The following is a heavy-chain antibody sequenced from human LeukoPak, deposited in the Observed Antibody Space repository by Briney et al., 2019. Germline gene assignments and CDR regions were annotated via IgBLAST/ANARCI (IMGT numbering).Heavy chain of an antibody. D-gene: IGHD5-24*01. J-gene: IGHJ4*02. V-gene: IGHV4-4*02. CDR2: INHSGST. CDR3: ALGYNDIWEL. CDR1: SGSISSSTW. Sequence: SENLSLTCAVSSGSISSSTWWSWVRQPPGKGLEWIGEINHSGSTHYTPSLKSRVTISVDTSDNKFSLKMISVTAADAAVYYCALGYNDIWELWGRGTLVTVSS.